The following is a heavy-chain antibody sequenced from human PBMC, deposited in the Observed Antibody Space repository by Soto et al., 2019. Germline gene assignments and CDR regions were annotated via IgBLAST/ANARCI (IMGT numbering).Heavy chain of an antibody. V-gene: IGHV1-18*01. CDR1: GYTFTSYG. Sequence: ASVKVSCKASGYTFTSYGISWVRQAPGQGLEWMGWINGYNGNTDYPQKLQGRVTMTTDTSTSTAYMELRSLRSDDTAVYYCAREGSAPYYYYGMDVWGQGTTVTVSS. J-gene: IGHJ6*02. CDR2: INGYNGNT. CDR3: AREGSAPYYYYGMDV. D-gene: IGHD6-19*01.